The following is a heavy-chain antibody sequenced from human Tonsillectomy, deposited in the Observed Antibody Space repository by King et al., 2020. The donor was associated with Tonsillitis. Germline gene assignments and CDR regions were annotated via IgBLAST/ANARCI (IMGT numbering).Heavy chain of an antibody. CDR1: GGSISSGSYY. CDR2: IYTSGST. V-gene: IGHV4-61*02. J-gene: IGHJ6*03. Sequence: VQLQESGPGLVKPSQTLSLTCTVSGGSISSGSYYWSWIRQPAGKGLEWIGRIYTSGSTNYNPSLKSRVTISVDTSKNQFSLKLSSVTAADTAMYYCARVPPHDHYYYYMDVGGKGTTVTVS. CDR3: ARVPPHDHYYYYMDV. D-gene: IGHD3-3*01.